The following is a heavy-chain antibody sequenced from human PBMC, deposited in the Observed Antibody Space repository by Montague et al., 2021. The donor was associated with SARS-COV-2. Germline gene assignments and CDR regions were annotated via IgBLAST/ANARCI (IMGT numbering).Heavy chain of an antibody. Sequence: CAISGDSVSRDSVAWNWIRQSPSRGLEWLGRTYYRSEWYMDYALSLNSRMTINPDTSKNEFSLHLNSVTPDDAAVYYCARVEYYGFWSGQYDTRYYFYGMDVWGQGTTVTVSS. CDR2: TYYRSEWYM. CDR1: GDSVSRDSVA. D-gene: IGHD3-3*01. CDR3: ARVEYYGFWSGQYDTRYYFYGMDV. J-gene: IGHJ6*02. V-gene: IGHV6-1*01.